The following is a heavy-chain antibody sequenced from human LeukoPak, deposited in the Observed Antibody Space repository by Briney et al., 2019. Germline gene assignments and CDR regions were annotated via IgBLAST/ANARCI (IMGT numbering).Heavy chain of an antibody. Sequence: SETLSLTCTVSGGSISSYYWSWIRQPPGKGLEWIGYIYYSGSTNYNPSLKSRVTISVDTSKNQFSLKLNSVTAADTAVYYCARVGAWDSSGYYHGDYAMDVWGQGTTVTVSS. CDR2: IYYSGST. V-gene: IGHV4-59*12. D-gene: IGHD3-22*01. J-gene: IGHJ6*02. CDR3: ARVGAWDSSGYYHGDYAMDV. CDR1: GGSISSYY.